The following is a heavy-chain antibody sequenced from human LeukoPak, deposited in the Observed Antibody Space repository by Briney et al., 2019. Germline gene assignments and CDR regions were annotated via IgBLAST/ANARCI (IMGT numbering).Heavy chain of an antibody. V-gene: IGHV4-39*07. CDR3: ARGTADYYYGMDV. Sequence: PSETLSLTCTVSGGSISSSSYYWGWIRQPPGKGLEWIGSIYYSGSTYYNPSLKSRVTISVDTSKNQFSLKLSSVTAADTAVYYCARGTADYYYGMDVWGQGTTVTVSS. J-gene: IGHJ6*02. CDR2: IYYSGST. CDR1: GGSISSSSYY. D-gene: IGHD3-10*01.